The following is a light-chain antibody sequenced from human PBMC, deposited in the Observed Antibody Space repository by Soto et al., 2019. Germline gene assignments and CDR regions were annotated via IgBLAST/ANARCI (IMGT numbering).Light chain of an antibody. V-gene: IGKV3-11*01. CDR1: QSVSSY. J-gene: IGKJ4*01. CDR3: QQRRNLPLT. Sequence: EIVLTQSPATLSLSPGERATLSCRASQSVSSYLAWYQQKPGQAPRLLIYDASNRATGIPARFSGSGSGTDFTLTISSLEPEEFAVYYCQQRRNLPLTFGGGNKVEIK. CDR2: DAS.